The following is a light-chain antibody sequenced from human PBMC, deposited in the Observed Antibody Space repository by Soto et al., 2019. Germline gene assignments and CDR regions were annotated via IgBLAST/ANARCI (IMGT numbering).Light chain of an antibody. CDR1: QSISVN. J-gene: IGKJ1*01. CDR3: QQYNKWPPSS. V-gene: IGKV3-15*01. Sequence: EIVMTQSPATLSVSPGGRAPLSCRASQSISVNLAWYQHKPGQTPRLLIYDASTRATGIPARFSGSGSGTEFTLTIISLQPEDFAVYYCQQYNKWPPSSFGQGTKVDI. CDR2: DAS.